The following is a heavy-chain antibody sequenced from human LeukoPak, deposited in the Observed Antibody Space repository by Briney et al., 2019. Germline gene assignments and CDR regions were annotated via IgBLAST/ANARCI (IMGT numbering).Heavy chain of an antibody. V-gene: IGHV4-39*01. J-gene: IGHJ4*02. Sequence: SETLSLTCTVSGGFISSSNYYWGWIRQPPGKGLEWIGSIYYSGSTYYNPSLKSRVTISVDTSKNQFSLKLNSVTAADTAVYYCARHRSKWLQSSFDYWGQGTLVTVSS. CDR2: IYYSGST. CDR1: GGFISSSNYY. CDR3: ARHRSKWLQSSFDY. D-gene: IGHD5-24*01.